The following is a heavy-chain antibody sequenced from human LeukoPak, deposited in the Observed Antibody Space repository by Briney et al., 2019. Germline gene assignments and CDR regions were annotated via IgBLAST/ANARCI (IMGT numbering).Heavy chain of an antibody. D-gene: IGHD6-13*01. Sequence: SETLSLTCTVSGGSISSYYWSWIRQPPGEGLEWIGYIYYSGSANYNPSLKSRVTISVDTSKNQFSLKLSSVTAADTAVYYCARWGGRGSSWHYWYFDLWGRGTLVTVSS. J-gene: IGHJ2*01. CDR2: IYYSGSA. CDR1: GGSISSYY. V-gene: IGHV4-59*08. CDR3: ARWGGRGSSWHYWYFDL.